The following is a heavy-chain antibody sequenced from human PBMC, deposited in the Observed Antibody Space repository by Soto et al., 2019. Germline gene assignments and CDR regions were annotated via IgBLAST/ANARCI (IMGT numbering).Heavy chain of an antibody. D-gene: IGHD4-17*01. J-gene: IGHJ6*02. CDR2: ISSDGSSA. Sequence: GALRLSCAASVFTFSSYWMHWVRQAPGKGLVWVSRISSDGSSASYADSVKGRFTISRDNAKNTLYLQMNSLRAEDTAVYYCARTTVTNYYYYGMDVWGQGTTVTVSS. V-gene: IGHV3-74*01. CDR1: VFTFSSYW. CDR3: ARTTVTNYYYYGMDV.